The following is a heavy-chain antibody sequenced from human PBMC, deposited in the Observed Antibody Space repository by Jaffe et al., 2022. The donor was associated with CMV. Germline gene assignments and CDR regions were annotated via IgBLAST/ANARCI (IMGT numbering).Heavy chain of an antibody. D-gene: IGHD3-22*01. CDR2: ISGSGGST. J-gene: IGHJ4*02. Sequence: EVQLVESGGGLVQPGGSLRLSCAASGFTFSSYAMSWVRQAPGKGLEWVSAISGSGGSTYYADSVKGRFTISRDNSKNTLYLQMNSLRAEDTAVYYCAKVDLGLLYYDSSGYYGYWGQGTLVTVSS. CDR1: GFTFSSYA. V-gene: IGHV3-23*04. CDR3: AKVDLGLLYYDSSGYYGY.